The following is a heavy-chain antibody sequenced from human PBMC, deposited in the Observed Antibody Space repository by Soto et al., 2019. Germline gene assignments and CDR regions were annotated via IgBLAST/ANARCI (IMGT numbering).Heavy chain of an antibody. D-gene: IGHD2-21*01. CDR2: VFGHGGGP. J-gene: IGHJ4*02. CDR1: GFTFSSFA. V-gene: IGHV3-23*01. Sequence: DVQLLESGGDLVQPGGSLRLSCAASGFTFSSFAMSWVRQAPGKGLEWVSRVFGHGGGPDYADSVKGRFTISRDNSQNTLLLQMSSLRVDDTAIYCCAKMRGMEVWDYSLDYWGQGTLVTVSS. CDR3: AKMRGMEVWDYSLDY.